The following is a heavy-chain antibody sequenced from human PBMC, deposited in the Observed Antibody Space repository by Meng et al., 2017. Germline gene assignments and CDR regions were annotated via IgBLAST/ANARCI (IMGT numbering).Heavy chain of an antibody. Sequence: SVKVSCKASGYTFTSYAISWVRQAPGQGLEWMGGIIPIFGTANYAQKFQGRVTITADESTSTAYMELSSLRPEDTAVYYCARDGIIAAAGTQPLWYGMDVWGQGTTVTVSS. CDR2: IIPIFGTA. CDR1: GYTFTSYA. CDR3: ARDGIIAAAGTQPLWYGMDV. D-gene: IGHD6-13*01. J-gene: IGHJ6*02. V-gene: IGHV1-69*13.